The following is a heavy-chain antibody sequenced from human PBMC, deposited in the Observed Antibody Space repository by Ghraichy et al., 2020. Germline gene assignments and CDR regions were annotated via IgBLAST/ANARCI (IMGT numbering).Heavy chain of an antibody. Sequence: VSNIKRDGSTTNYADSVRGRFTISRDNAKNTLYLQLSRLRAEDTAVYYWTRGCLIVGCPADYWCRGT. CDR3: TRGCLIVGCPADY. CDR2: IKRDGSTT. J-gene: IGHJ4*02. V-gene: IGHV3-74*01. D-gene: IGHD2-15*01.